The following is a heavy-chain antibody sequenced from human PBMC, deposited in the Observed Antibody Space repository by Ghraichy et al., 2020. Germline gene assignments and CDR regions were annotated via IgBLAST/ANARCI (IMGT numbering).Heavy chain of an antibody. Sequence: LSLTCAASGFTFGSYWMHWVRQAPGKGLVWVSSINSDGSSTTYADSLKGRFTVSRDNAKNTLYLQMNSLRAEDTAVYYCVRDSSGFYWGQGTLVTVSS. V-gene: IGHV3-74*01. J-gene: IGHJ4*02. CDR3: VRDSSGFY. D-gene: IGHD3-22*01. CDR2: INSDGSST. CDR1: GFTFGSYW.